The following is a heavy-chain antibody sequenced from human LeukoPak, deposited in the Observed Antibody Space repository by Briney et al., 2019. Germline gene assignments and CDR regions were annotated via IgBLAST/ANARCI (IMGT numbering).Heavy chain of an antibody. Sequence: SETLSLTCAVYGGSFSGYYWSWIRQPPGKGLEWIGEINHSGSTNYNPSLKSRVTISVDTSKNQFSLKLSSVTAADTAVYYCARQAGENCSGGSCYLDYFDYWGQGTLVTVSS. CDR3: ARQAGENCSGGSCYLDYFDY. D-gene: IGHD2-15*01. V-gene: IGHV4-34*01. CDR2: INHSGST. J-gene: IGHJ4*02. CDR1: GGSFSGYY.